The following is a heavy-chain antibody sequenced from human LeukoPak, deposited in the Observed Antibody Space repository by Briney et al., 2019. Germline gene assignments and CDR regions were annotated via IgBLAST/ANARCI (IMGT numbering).Heavy chain of an antibody. V-gene: IGHV3-7*01. Sequence: GGSLRPSCTVSGFTLSNYWMRWVRQAPGKGLEWVASIDKNGREKRYVDSVEGRFTISRDNAANSVYLQMTSLGAEDTAVYYCATYTQNFGAPGTDYWGQGTLVTVSS. J-gene: IGHJ4*02. CDR1: GFTLSNYW. CDR3: ATYTQNFGAPGTDY. CDR2: IDKNGREK. D-gene: IGHD3-10*01.